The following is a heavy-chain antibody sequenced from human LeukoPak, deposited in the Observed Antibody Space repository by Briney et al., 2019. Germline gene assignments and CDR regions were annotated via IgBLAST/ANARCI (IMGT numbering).Heavy chain of an antibody. J-gene: IGHJ4*02. CDR2: IYYSGST. D-gene: IGHD2-8*02. V-gene: IGHV4-59*12. CDR1: GGSISSYY. CDR3: ARDQAGGKVDY. Sequence: SETLSLTCTVSGGSISSYYWSWIRQPPGKGLEWIGYIYYSGSTNYNPSLKSRVTISVDTSKNQFSLKLSSVTAADTAVYYCARDQAGGKVDYWGQGTLVTVSS.